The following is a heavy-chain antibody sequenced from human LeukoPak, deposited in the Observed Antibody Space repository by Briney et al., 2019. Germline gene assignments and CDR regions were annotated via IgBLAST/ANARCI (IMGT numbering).Heavy chain of an antibody. J-gene: IGHJ4*02. D-gene: IGHD5-12*01. CDR3: ARGRFSGYGAD. CDR1: GYTFTNYG. V-gene: IGHV1-18*01. Sequence: ASVKVSCKTSGYTFTNYGLSWVRQAPGQGLEWMGWISPYNDNTNYAQKFQGRVTMTTDTSTRTAYMELRSLRSDDTAVYYCARGRFSGYGADWGQGTLVTVSS. CDR2: ISPYNDNT.